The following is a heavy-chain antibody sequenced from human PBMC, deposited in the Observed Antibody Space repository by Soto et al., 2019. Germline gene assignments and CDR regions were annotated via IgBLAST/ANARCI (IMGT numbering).Heavy chain of an antibody. CDR2: ISTYNGDT. Sequence: GASVKVSCKASGYTFTGYYMHWVRQAPGQGLEWMGWISTYNGDTNYAQTFQGRVTMTTDTSTSTVHMEVRSLRSDDTAVYYWARKGVAPYYYYVMNVWAQGPRSPSP. V-gene: IGHV1-18*04. D-gene: IGHD5-12*01. CDR1: GYTFTGYY. CDR3: ARKGVAPYYYYVMNV. J-gene: IGHJ6*02.